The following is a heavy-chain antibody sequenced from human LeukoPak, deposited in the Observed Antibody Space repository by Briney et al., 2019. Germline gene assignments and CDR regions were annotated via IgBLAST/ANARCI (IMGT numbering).Heavy chain of an antibody. CDR3: ASRITMIVVTWAFDI. CDR1: GLTFSSYG. CDR2: ISSSSSYI. Sequence: PGGSLRLSCAASGLTFSSYGMNWVRQAPGKGLEWVSSISSSSSYIYYADSVKGRFTISRDNAKNSLYLQMNSLRAEDTAVYYCASRITMIVVTWAFDIWGQGTMVIVSS. J-gene: IGHJ3*02. D-gene: IGHD3-22*01. V-gene: IGHV3-21*01.